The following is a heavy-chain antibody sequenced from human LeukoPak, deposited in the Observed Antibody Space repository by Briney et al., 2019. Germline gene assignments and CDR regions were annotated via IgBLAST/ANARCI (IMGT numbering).Heavy chain of an antibody. D-gene: IGHD1-26*01. CDR1: GFTVSSNY. J-gene: IGHJ4*02. Sequence: GGSLGLSCAASGFTVSSNYMSWVRQAPGKGLEWVSVIYSGGSTYYADSVKGRFTISRDNSKNTLYLQMNSLRAEDTAVYYCARAKWGSDFDYWGQGTLVTVSS. CDR3: ARAKWGSDFDY. V-gene: IGHV3-66*02. CDR2: IYSGGST.